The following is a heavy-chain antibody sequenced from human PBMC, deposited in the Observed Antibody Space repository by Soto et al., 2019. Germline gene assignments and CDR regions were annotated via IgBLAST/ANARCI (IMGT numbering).Heavy chain of an antibody. Sequence: GGSLRLYCTASGFTFGDYAMSWFRQAPGKGLEWVGFIRSKAYGGTTEYAASVKGRFTISRDDSKSIAYLQMNSLKTEDTAVYYCTRDSVVVVPAAINYYYYMDVWGKGTTVTVSS. V-gene: IGHV3-49*03. J-gene: IGHJ6*03. CDR3: TRDSVVVVPAAINYYYYMDV. D-gene: IGHD2-2*01. CDR1: GFTFGDYA. CDR2: IRSKAYGGTT.